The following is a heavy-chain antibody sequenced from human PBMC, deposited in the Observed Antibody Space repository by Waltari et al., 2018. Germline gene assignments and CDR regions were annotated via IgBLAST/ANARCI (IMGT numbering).Heavy chain of an antibody. V-gene: IGHV3-21*02. D-gene: IGHD6-19*01. CDR1: GFTFSSYA. CDR3: ARVLKGGIIVAGSSDY. Sequence: EVQLVESGGGLVKPGGSLRLSCAASGFTFSSYAMSWVRQTPGNRLEWVSSINANSNYICYTDSVKGRFTISRDNARNSVYLQMNSLRAEDTAVYYCARVLKGGIIVAGSSDYWGQGTQVTVSS. J-gene: IGHJ4*02. CDR2: INANSNYI.